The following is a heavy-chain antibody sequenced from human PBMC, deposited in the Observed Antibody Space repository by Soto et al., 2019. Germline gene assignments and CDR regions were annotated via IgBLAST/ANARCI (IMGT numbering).Heavy chain of an antibody. J-gene: IGHJ4*02. CDR3: VKDHCGGDCYSNPYFDY. CDR2: IWYDGSKK. CDR1: GFTFSTYG. Sequence: QVQLVESGGGVVQPGRSLRLSCAASGFTFSTYGIHWVRQAPGKGLEWLAVIWYDGSKKYYADSVQGRFTISSDNSKNTGYLQMNSLRAEDTAVYYCVKDHCGGDCYSNPYFDYWGQGTLVTVSS. V-gene: IGHV3-33*06. D-gene: IGHD2-21*02.